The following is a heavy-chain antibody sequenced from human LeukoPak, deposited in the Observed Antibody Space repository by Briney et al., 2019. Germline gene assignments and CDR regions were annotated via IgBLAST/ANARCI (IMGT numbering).Heavy chain of an antibody. J-gene: IGHJ4*02. CDR2: IYYSGST. CDR3: ARGSDDYGDYYFFDY. D-gene: IGHD4-17*01. CDR1: GGSISSYY. Sequence: TSETLSLTCTVSGGSISSYYWSWIRQPPGKGLEWIGYIYYSGSTNYNPSLKSRVTISVDTSKNQFSLKLSSVTAADTAVYYCARGSDDYGDYYFFDYWGQGTLVTVSS. V-gene: IGHV4-59*01.